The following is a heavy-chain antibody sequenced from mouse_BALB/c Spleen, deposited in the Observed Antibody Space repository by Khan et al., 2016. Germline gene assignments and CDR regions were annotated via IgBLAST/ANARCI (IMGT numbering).Heavy chain of an antibody. CDR2: ISYSGST. CDR3: AGYGGYFDY. J-gene: IGHJ2*01. Sequence: EVQLQESGPGLVKPSQSLSLTCTVTGYSITSDYAWNWIRQFPGNKLEWMGYISYSGSTSYNPSLKSRISITRDTSKNQFFLQLNSVTTEDTATYYCAGYGGYFDYCGRGTTLTVSS. CDR1: GYSITSDYA. V-gene: IGHV3-2*02. D-gene: IGHD1-1*02.